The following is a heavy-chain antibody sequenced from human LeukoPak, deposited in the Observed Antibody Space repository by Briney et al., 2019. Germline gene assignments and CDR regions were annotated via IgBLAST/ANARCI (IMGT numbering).Heavy chain of an antibody. CDR3: ARIVGIASRGYFDY. D-gene: IGHD3-10*01. CDR1: GGTLSRYA. Sequence: SVKVSCKASGGTLSRYAISWVRQAPGQGPEWMGGIIPIFGTTNYAQKFQGRVTITADESTSTAYMELSSLGSEDTAVYYCARIVGIASRGYFDYWGQGTLVTVSS. V-gene: IGHV1-69*13. CDR2: IIPIFGTT. J-gene: IGHJ4*02.